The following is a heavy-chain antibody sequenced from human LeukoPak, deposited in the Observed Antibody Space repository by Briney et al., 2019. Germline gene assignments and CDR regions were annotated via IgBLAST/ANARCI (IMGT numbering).Heavy chain of an antibody. V-gene: IGHV1-2*02. Sequence: AXVKVSCKASGYTFTGYYMHWVRQAPGQGLEWMGWINPNSGGTNYAQKFQGRVTMTRDTSISTAYMELSRLRSDDTAVYYCARDVGYCSSTSCRDYWGQGTLVTVSP. CDR2: INPNSGGT. D-gene: IGHD2-2*01. CDR3: ARDVGYCSSTSCRDY. CDR1: GYTFTGYY. J-gene: IGHJ4*02.